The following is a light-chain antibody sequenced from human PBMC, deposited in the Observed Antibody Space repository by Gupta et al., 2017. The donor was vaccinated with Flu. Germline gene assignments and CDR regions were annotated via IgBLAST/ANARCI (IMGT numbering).Light chain of an antibody. Sequence: DIVMTQSPLSLPVTPGEPASISCRSSQSLLHSNGYNYLDWYLQKPGQSPQLLIYLGSNRASGVPDRFSGGGSGTDFTLKISRVEAEDVGVYYCMQALQTLGYSFGQGTKLEIK. CDR3: MQALQTLGYS. CDR2: LGS. CDR1: QSLLHSNGYNY. J-gene: IGKJ2*03. V-gene: IGKV2-28*01.